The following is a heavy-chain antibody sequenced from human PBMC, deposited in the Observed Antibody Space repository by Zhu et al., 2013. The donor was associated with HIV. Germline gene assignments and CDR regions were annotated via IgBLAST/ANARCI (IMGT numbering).Heavy chain of an antibody. CDR2: IIPSLKTP. Sequence: QVQLVQSEAEVKRPGSSVKVSCRVSGGAFRSYSISWVRQAPGQGLEWMGGIIPSLKTPDYAQRFQGRVTLTADETTSTAYLDMNILRLEDTAVYYCATAIAAAGMGKYFQNWGQGDPGHRLL. V-gene: IGHV1-69*01. CDR3: ATAIAAAGMGKYFQN. D-gene: IGHD6-13*01. J-gene: IGHJ1*01. CDR1: GGAFRSYS.